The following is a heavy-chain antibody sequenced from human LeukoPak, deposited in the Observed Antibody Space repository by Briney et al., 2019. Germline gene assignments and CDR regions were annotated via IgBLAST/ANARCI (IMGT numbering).Heavy chain of an antibody. J-gene: IGHJ3*02. V-gene: IGHV3-21*04. CDR2: ISRSSNYV. CDR3: AKDIASSWFDAFDI. CDR1: GFTFSNYA. Sequence: KAGGSLRLSCAASGFTFSNYAMNWVRQAPGKGLEWVSSISRSSNYVYYADSVRGRFTISRDDAKNSLYLQMNSLRAGDTALYYCAKDIASSWFDAFDIWGQGTMVTVSS. D-gene: IGHD6-13*01.